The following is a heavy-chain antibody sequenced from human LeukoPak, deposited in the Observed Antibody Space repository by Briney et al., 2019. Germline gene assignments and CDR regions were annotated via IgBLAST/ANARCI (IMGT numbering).Heavy chain of an antibody. V-gene: IGHV3-30*02. CDR1: GFTFSSYG. CDR2: IRYDGSNK. Sequence: GGSLRLSCAAPGFTFSSYGMHWVRQAPGKGLEWVAFIRYDGSNKYYADSVKGRFTISRDNSYNTVSLQMNSLRDEDTGVYYCAKGLRTGVGPYMGYHYYMDVWGKGATVTVSS. D-gene: IGHD3-16*01. CDR3: AKGLRTGVGPYMGYHYYMDV. J-gene: IGHJ6*03.